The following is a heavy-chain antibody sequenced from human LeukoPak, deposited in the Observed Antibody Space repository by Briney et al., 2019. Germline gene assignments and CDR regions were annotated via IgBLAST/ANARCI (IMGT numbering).Heavy chain of an antibody. J-gene: IGHJ4*02. CDR3: VNSSPGGGWLVSGNFDY. D-gene: IGHD6-19*01. CDR1: GGSISSNNYY. Sequence: PSETLSLTCTVSGGSISSNNYYWGWIRQPPGKGLEWIGSIYYSGSTYYNPSLKRRVTISVDTSKNQFSLKLSSVTAADTAVYYCVNSSPGGGWLVSGNFDYWGQGTLVTVSS. CDR2: IYYSGST. V-gene: IGHV4-39*01.